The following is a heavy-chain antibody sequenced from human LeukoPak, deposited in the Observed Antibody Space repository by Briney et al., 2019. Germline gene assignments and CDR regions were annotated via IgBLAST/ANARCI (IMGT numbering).Heavy chain of an antibody. CDR2: ICGSGGST. D-gene: IGHD3-9*01. Sequence: HRGGSQRLSCAASGLTYISYPMSWPPDPPGKGLEWVSAICGSGGSTHYAHPVKARFTISRDNSKNTQYLQMNSLRAEDTAVYYCTKVSSYDILTGYSDYFDYWGQGTLVTVSS. J-gene: IGHJ4*02. V-gene: IGHV3-23*01. CDR1: GLTYISYP. CDR3: TKVSSYDILTGYSDYFDY.